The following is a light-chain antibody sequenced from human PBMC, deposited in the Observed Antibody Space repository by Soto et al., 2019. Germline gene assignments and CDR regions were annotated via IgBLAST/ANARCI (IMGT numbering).Light chain of an antibody. CDR1: QCLXTY. CDR2: ASS. J-gene: IGKJ1*01. CDR3: QQVESDPRT. Sequence: IQVTQWASSLSASVGDRVTVTCRASQCLXTYFVWYQQKSGKAPTLLXYASSTLQTGVPSRFSGSGSGTDFSLTISSLHPEYVATYYCQQVESDPRTFGQGTKVDI. V-gene: IGKV1-9*01.